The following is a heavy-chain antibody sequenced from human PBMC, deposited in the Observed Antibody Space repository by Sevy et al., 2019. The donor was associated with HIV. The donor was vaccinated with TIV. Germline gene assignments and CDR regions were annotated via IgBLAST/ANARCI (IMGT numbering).Heavy chain of an antibody. J-gene: IGHJ5*02. Sequence: GGSLRLSCASSGFTFNIYGMHWVRQAPGKGLEWVAFVRYLGDKKFYADSVKGRFTISRDNSKNTLYLQMNSLRAEDTDVYYCAKDSNNFYYGAENVGFDPWGQGTLVTVSS. V-gene: IGHV3-30*02. D-gene: IGHD3-10*01. CDR1: GFTFNIYG. CDR3: AKDSNNFYYGAENVGFDP. CDR2: VRYLGDKK.